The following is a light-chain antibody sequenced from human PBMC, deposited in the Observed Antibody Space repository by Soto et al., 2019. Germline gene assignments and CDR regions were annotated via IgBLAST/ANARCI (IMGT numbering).Light chain of an antibody. CDR2: DVS. CDR3: SSYTSSSTLGVV. CDR1: SSDVGGYNY. J-gene: IGLJ2*01. V-gene: IGLV2-14*01. Sequence: QSALTQPASVSGSPGQSITISCTGTSSDVGGYNYVSWYQQHPGKAPKLMIYDVSNRPSGVSNRFSDSKSGNTASLTISGLQAEDEADYYCSSYTSSSTLGVVFGGGTQLTVL.